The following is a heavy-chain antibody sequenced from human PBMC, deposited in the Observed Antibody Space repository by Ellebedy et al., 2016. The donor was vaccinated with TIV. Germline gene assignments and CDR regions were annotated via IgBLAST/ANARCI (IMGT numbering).Heavy chain of an antibody. D-gene: IGHD3-3*01. CDR3: ARWVAQSGIRRVTDY. CDR2: INGGGDST. J-gene: IGHJ4*01. Sequence: GGSLRLXCAASGFTLSIYAMSWVRQAPGKGLEWVSAINGGGDSTYYVDSVKGRFTISRDNSKNTLHLQMRSLRAEDTAAYFCARWVAQSGIRRVTDYWGRGTLVTVSS. V-gene: IGHV3-23*01. CDR1: GFTLSIYA.